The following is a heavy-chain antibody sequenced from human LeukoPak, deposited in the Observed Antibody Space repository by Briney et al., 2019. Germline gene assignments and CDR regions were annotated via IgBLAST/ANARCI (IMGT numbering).Heavy chain of an antibody. J-gene: IGHJ4*02. D-gene: IGHD2-15*01. CDR1: GGSISSSNW. Sequence: PSGTLFLTCAVSGGSISSSNWWSWVRQPPGKGLEWIGEIYHSGSTNYNPSLKSRVTISVDKSKNQFSLKLSSVTAADTGVYYCARGPALGYCSGGSCYWLDYWGQGTLVTVSS. CDR2: IYHSGST. V-gene: IGHV4-4*02. CDR3: ARGPALGYCSGGSCYWLDY.